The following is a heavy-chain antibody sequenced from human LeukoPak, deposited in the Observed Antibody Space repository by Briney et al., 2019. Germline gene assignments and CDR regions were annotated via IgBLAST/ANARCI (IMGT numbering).Heavy chain of an antibody. J-gene: IGHJ4*02. CDR3: ARGATGTTFDY. CDR1: GFNFSTNG. V-gene: IGHV3-33*01. Sequence: AGGSLRLSCEASGFNFSTNGMHWVRQAPGKGLEWVSLIWFDGSKKLYADSVKGRFTVSRDNSKNTMYLQMNSLRAEDTALYYCARGATGTTFDYWGQGTLVTVSS. CDR2: IWFDGSKK. D-gene: IGHD1-1*01.